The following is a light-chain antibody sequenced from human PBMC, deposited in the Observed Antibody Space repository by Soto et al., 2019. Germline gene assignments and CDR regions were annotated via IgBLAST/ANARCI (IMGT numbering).Light chain of an antibody. J-gene: IGKJ4*01. CDR1: QGFSSW. V-gene: IGKV1-12*01. CDR3: QQANSFPLT. CDR2: AAS. Sequence: DIQITQSPSSVSASVGDRVTITCRASQGFSSWLAWYQQKTGKAPKLLIYAASSLQSGVPSRFSGSGSGTDFTLTISSLQPEDFATYYCQQANSFPLTFGGGTKVDIK.